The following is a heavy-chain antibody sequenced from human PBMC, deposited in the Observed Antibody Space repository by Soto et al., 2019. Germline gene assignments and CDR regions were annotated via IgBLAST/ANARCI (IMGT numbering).Heavy chain of an antibody. CDR1: GASINTFY. V-gene: IGHV4-4*07. Sequence: PSETLSLTCTVSGASINTFYWTWIRQSAGRGLEWIGRIYSRVTTNYNPSLKSRVTMSVEKSNNQFSLKLSSVSAADTAVYFCATDSSGYYAKGSFDIWGQATMVTVSS. J-gene: IGHJ3*02. CDR3: ATDSSGYYAKGSFDI. CDR2: IYSRVTT. D-gene: IGHD3-22*01.